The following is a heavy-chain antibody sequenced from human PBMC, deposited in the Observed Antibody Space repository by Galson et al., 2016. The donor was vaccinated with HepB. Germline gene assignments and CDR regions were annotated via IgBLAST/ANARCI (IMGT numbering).Heavy chain of an antibody. J-gene: IGHJ1*01. CDR3: AKDVSPQYANYGYFTRRYMQH. CDR2: ISWKSGRI. D-gene: IGHD3-3*01. Sequence: SLRLSCAASGLRFDDHAMHWVRRAPGKGPEWVAGISWKSGRIGYADSLQGRFTISRDNANNSLHLQMNSLRPEDTALYYCAKDVSPQYANYGYFTRRYMQHWGQGTLVTVSS. CDR1: GLRFDDHA. V-gene: IGHV3-9*01.